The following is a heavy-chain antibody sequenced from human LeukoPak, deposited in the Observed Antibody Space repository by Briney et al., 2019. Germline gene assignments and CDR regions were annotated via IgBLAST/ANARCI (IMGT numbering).Heavy chain of an antibody. V-gene: IGHV1-2*02. Sequence: ASVKVSSKASGYTFSDYYIHWVRQAPGQGLEWMGWIYPKSGGTNSAQKFQGRVTMTRDTSISTAYMELSRLKFDDTAVYYCARVSTSGYRDWLDPWGQGTLVTVSS. D-gene: IGHD3-9*01. CDR2: IYPKSGGT. J-gene: IGHJ5*02. CDR1: GYTFSDYY. CDR3: ARVSTSGYRDWLDP.